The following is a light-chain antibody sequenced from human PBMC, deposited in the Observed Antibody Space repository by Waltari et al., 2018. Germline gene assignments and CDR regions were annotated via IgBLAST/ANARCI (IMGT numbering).Light chain of an antibody. CDR2: LGS. J-gene: IGKJ2*01. Sequence: IVMTQSPLSLPVTPGEPDSISCRSSQSLLHGNGHNYLDWYLQKPGQSPQLLISLGSVRASGVPDRFSGSGSGTDFTLIISRVEAEDVGLYYCMQGLHTPPTFGQGTRLEIQ. V-gene: IGKV2-28*01. CDR1: QSLLHGNGHNY. CDR3: MQGLHTPPT.